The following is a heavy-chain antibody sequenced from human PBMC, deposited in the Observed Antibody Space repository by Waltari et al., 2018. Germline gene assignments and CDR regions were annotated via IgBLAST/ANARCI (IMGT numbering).Heavy chain of an antibody. CDR2: MYYSGST. CDR3: ARVAFIVGATY. V-gene: IGHV4-39*01. Sequence: QLQLQESGPGLVKPSETLSLTCTVSGGSISSSRYYWGWIRQPPGEGVEWMGSMYYSGSTDYNPSLKSRVTISVDTSKTQFSLKLSSVTAADTAVYYCARVAFIVGATYWGQGTLVTVSS. J-gene: IGHJ4*02. CDR1: GGSISSSRYY. D-gene: IGHD1-26*01.